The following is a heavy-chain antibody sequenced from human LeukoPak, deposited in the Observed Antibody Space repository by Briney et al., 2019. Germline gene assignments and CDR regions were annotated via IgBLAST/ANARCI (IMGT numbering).Heavy chain of an antibody. CDR2: IYPGDSDT. V-gene: IGHV5-51*04. D-gene: IGHD3-22*01. Sequence: GESLKISCKGSGYSFTSYWIGWVRQMPGKGLEWMGIIYPGDSDTRYSPSFQGQVTISADKPISTAYLQWSSLKASDTAMYYCARCSDSSGYYYYFDYWGQGTLVTVSS. CDR1: GYSFTSYW. CDR3: ARCSDSSGYYYYFDY. J-gene: IGHJ4*02.